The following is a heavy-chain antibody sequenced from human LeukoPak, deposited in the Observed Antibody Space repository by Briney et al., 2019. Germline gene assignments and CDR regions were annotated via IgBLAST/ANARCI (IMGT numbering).Heavy chain of an antibody. CDR1: GGSISSRSYY. D-gene: IGHD1-26*01. V-gene: IGHV4-39*01. Sequence: SETLSLTCTVSGGSISSRSYYWGWIRQAPGKGLEWIESIYYSRSTYYNPASKSRITMYENTSKNQFSVKLSSVTAADTAVYYCASRRLALGAFDYWGQGTLVTVSS. J-gene: IGHJ4*02. CDR2: IYYSRST. CDR3: ASRRLALGAFDY.